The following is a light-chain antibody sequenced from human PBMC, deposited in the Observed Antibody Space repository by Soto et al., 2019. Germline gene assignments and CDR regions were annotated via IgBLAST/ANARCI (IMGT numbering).Light chain of an antibody. CDR3: SSYTSSSTHV. V-gene: IGLV2-14*01. CDR1: SSAVGGYNF. CDR2: DVS. J-gene: IGLJ1*01. Sequence: QSVLTQPASVSGSPGQSITISCTGTSSAVGGYNFVSWYQQHPGKAPKLMIHDVSNRPSGVSNRFSGSKSGNTASLTISGLQAEDEADYYCSSYTSSSTHVFGTGTKVTVL.